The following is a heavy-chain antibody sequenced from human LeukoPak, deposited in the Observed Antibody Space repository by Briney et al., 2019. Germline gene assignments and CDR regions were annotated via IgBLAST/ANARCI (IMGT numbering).Heavy chain of an antibody. J-gene: IGHJ4*02. CDR3: AKVATSSHPFDF. CDR1: GLTFSSYT. Sequence: PGGSLRLSCAASGLTFSSYTMNWVRQASGQGLEWVSSISNGNSYIYYADSVKGRFTISRDNAKSSLYLQMNSLRPKDTAVYYCAKVATSSHPFDFWGQGTLVTVSS. V-gene: IGHV3-21*01. CDR2: ISNGNSYI.